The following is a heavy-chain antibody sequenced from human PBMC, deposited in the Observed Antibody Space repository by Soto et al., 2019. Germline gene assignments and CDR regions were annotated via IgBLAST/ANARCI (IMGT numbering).Heavy chain of an antibody. Sequence: ASVKVSCKVSGYTLTEVSMHWVRQAPGKGLEWMGGFDPEDGETIYAQKFQGRVTMTEDTSTDTAYMELSSLRSEDTAVYYCATFGYYDILTGYWVTPGKYYFDYWGQGTLVTGLL. CDR2: FDPEDGET. CDR1: GYTLTEVS. V-gene: IGHV1-24*01. D-gene: IGHD3-9*01. CDR3: ATFGYYDILTGYWVTPGKYYFDY. J-gene: IGHJ4*02.